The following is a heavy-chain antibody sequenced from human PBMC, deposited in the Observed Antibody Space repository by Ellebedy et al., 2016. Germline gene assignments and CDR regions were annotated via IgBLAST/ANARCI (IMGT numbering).Heavy chain of an antibody. CDR3: ARDPDTASKIDY. CDR1: GFTFSNYA. Sequence: GGSLRLXXAASGFTFSNYAMHWVRQAPGKGLEWVSSISGTTTYKYYADSLKGRFSISRDNAKNSLHLQMNSLRAEDTAVYYCARDPDTASKIDYWGQGTLVTVSS. D-gene: IGHD5-18*01. V-gene: IGHV3-21*01. J-gene: IGHJ4*02. CDR2: ISGTTTYK.